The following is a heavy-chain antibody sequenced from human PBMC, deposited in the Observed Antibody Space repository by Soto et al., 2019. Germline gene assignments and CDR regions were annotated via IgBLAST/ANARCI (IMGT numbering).Heavy chain of an antibody. V-gene: IGHV3-11*01. CDR2: ISSSAGTI. J-gene: IGHJ4*02. CDR1: GLTFCDYY. CDR3: ARAMYSSKTEFEY. D-gene: IGHD6-13*01. Sequence: QVQLVESGGGLVKPGGSLRLSCAASGLTFCDYYMTWIRQAPGKGLEWVSYISSSAGTISYADSVKGRFTISRDNAKNSLYLQMNSLRAEDTAVYYCARAMYSSKTEFEYWGQGTLVTVSS.